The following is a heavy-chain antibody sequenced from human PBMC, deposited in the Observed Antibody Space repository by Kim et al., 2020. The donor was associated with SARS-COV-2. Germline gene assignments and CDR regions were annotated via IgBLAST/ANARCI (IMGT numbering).Heavy chain of an antibody. CDR2: INPSGGST. D-gene: IGHD6-19*01. J-gene: IGHJ4*02. CDR3: ARVKGAGSGWYLFDAYYFES. V-gene: IGHV1-46*01. Sequence: ASVKVSCKASGYTFTSYYMHWVRQAPGQGLEWMGIINPSGGSTSYAQKFQGRVTMTRDTSTSTVYMELSSLRSEDTAVYYCARVKGAGSGWYLFDAYYFESWGEGTPVTVSP. CDR1: GYTFTSYY.